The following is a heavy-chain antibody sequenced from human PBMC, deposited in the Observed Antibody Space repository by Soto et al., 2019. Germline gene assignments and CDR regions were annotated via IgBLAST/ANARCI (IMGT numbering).Heavy chain of an antibody. CDR2: INAGNGNT. Sequence: QVQLVQSGAEVKKPGASVKVSCKTSGYTFTSYAMHWVRQAPGQRLEWMGWINAGNGNTKYSQKFQGRVTITIDTSASTAYMELSSLRSEDTAISCCARDLGGWPDYWGQGTLVTVSS. CDR1: GYTFTSYA. V-gene: IGHV1-3*01. D-gene: IGHD6-19*01. CDR3: ARDLGGWPDY. J-gene: IGHJ4*02.